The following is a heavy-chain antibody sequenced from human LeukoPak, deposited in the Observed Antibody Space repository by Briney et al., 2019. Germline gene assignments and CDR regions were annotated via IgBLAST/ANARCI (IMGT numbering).Heavy chain of an antibody. CDR3: ARLGSGTNNWFDP. CDR2: IYYSGST. J-gene: IGHJ5*02. D-gene: IGHD1-26*01. V-gene: IGHV4-59*01. CDR1: GGSISSYY. Sequence: PSETLSLTCTVSGGSISSYYWSWIRQPPGKGLEWIGYIYYSGSTNYNPSLKSRVTISVDTSKNQFSLKLSSVTAADTAVYYCARLGSGTNNWFDPWGQGILVTVSS.